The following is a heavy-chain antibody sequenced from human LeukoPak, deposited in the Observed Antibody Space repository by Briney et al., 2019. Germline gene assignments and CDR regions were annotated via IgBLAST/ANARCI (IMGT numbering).Heavy chain of an antibody. V-gene: IGHV3-23*01. Sequence: GGSLRLSCAASGFTFSSYAMSWVRQAPGKGLEWVSAIGGSGGSTYYADSVKGRFTISRDNSKNTLYLQMNSLRAEDTAVYYCAKARFGELNIDYWGQGTLVTVSS. CDR3: AKARFGELNIDY. CDR2: IGGSGGST. D-gene: IGHD3-10*01. CDR1: GFTFSSYA. J-gene: IGHJ4*02.